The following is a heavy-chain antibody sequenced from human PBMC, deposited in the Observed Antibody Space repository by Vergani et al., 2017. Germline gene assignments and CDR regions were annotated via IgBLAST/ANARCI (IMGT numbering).Heavy chain of an antibody. CDR1: GGSISSGSYY. CDR3: ARVPATMAWGAFDI. D-gene: IGHD5-24*01. Sequence: QVQLQESGPGLVKPSQTLSLTCTVSGGSISSGSYYWSWIRQPAGKGLEWIGRIYTSGSTNYNPSLKSRLTISVDTSKNQFSLKLSSVTAADTAVYYCARVPATMAWGAFDIWGQGTMVTVSS. V-gene: IGHV4-61*02. CDR2: IYTSGST. J-gene: IGHJ3*02.